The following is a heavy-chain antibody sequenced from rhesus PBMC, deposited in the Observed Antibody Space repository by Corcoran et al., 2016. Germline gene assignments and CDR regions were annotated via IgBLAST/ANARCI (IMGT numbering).Heavy chain of an antibody. CDR2: ISGSSGST. Sequence: QVQLQESGPGLVKPSATLSLTCAVSGYSISRGYSWGWIRQPPGKGLEYIGYISGSSGSTYYNPSLKSRVTIAKDTSKNQFSLKLSSVTAADTAVYYCARTPGNRFDVWGPGVLVTVSS. V-gene: IGHV4-99*01. D-gene: IGHD2-39*01. CDR3: ARTPGNRFDV. CDR1: GYSISRGYS. J-gene: IGHJ5-1*01.